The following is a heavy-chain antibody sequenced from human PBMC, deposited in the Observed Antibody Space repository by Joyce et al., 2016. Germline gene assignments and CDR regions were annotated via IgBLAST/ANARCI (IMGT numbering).Heavy chain of an antibody. Sequence: QVQLQESGPGLVKPSETLSLTCGVSGLSFDLHSFWGWIRQPPGKGLEWIGNVYLHGITPSSPSLKSRVTISMDTSKNQFSLNLNSVTAADTAVYFCARRPYNVHTPLGSDWYFDLWGRGTLVTVSS. D-gene: IGHD5-18*01. J-gene: IGHJ2*01. V-gene: IGHV4-38-2*01. CDR3: ARRPYNVHTPLGSDWYFDL. CDR2: VYLHGIT. CDR1: GLSFDLHSF.